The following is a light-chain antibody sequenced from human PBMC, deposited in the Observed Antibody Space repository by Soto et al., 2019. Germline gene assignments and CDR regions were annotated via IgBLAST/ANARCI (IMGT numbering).Light chain of an antibody. J-gene: IGKJ2*01. CDR3: QQYGSSHT. CDR2: GAS. V-gene: IGKV3-20*01. Sequence: EIVLTQSPGTLSLSPGERATLSCRARQSVSSSYLAWYQQKPGQAPRLLIYGASSRATGIPDRFSGSGSGTDFTLTISRLEPEDFAVYYCQQYGSSHTFGQGTNLEIK. CDR1: QSVSSSY.